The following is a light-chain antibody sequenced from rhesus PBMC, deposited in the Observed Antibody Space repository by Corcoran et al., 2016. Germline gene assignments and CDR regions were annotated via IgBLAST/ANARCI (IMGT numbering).Light chain of an antibody. J-gene: IGKJ4*01. CDR1: QGISNW. Sequence: DIQMTQSPSSLSASVGDRVTITCRASQGISNWLAWYHQTPGKAPKLLIYRASNLETGGPSRFSGSGSGTDVTLTISSLQPEDIATYYCQQHDNSPLTFGGGTKVEIK. CDR3: QQHDNSPLT. V-gene: IGKV1-69*01. CDR2: RAS.